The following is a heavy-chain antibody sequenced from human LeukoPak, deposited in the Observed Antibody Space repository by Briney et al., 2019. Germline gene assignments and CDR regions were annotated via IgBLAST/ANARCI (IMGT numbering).Heavy chain of an antibody. J-gene: IGHJ3*02. D-gene: IGHD6-19*01. CDR3: ARDNTVQQWLPDAFDI. CDR1: GFTFSSYA. Sequence: GSLRLSCAASGFTFSSYAMSWVRQAPGKGLEWVSAISGSGGSTYYADSVKGRFTISRDNAKNSLYLQMNSLRDEDTAVYYCARDNTVQQWLPDAFDIWGQGTMVIVSS. CDR2: ISGSGGST. V-gene: IGHV3-23*01.